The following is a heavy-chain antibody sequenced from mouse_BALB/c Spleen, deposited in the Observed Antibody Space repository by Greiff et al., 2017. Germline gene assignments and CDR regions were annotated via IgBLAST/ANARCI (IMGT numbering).Heavy chain of an antibody. V-gene: IGHV5-12-2*01. J-gene: IGHJ3*01. CDR1: GFTFSSYT. Sequence: EVHLVESGGGLVQPGGSLKLSCAASGFTFSSYTMSWVRQTPEKRLEWVAYISNGGGSTYYPDTVKGRFTISRDNAKNTLYLQMSSLKSEDTAMYYCARQGNGNSVAYWGQGTLVTVSA. CDR2: ISNGGGST. D-gene: IGHD2-1*01. CDR3: ARQGNGNSVAY.